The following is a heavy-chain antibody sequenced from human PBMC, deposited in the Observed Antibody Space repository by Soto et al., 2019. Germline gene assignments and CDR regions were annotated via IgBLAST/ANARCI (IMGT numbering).Heavy chain of an antibody. CDR3: AVNTPNYDMDV. CDR2: IYYSGST. V-gene: IGHV4-59*01. CDR1: GASISRYY. D-gene: IGHD2-15*01. J-gene: IGHJ6*02. Sequence: PSETLSLTCTVSGASISRYYWSWIRQPPEKGLEWIGYIYYSGSTNYNPSLKSRVTISVDRSKNQFSLKLSSVTAADTAVYYCAVNTPNYDMDVWGQGTTVTVSS.